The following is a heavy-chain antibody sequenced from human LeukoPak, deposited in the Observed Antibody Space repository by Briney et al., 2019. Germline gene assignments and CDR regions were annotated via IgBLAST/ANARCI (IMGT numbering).Heavy chain of an antibody. V-gene: IGHV1-8*01. J-gene: IGHJ4*02. CDR2: MNPNSGNT. CDR1: GYTFTSYD. CDR3: ASPGYDSSGFNY. D-gene: IGHD3-22*01. Sequence: ASVKVSCKASGYTFTSYDINWVRQATGQGLEWMGWMNPNSGNTGYAQKFQGRVTMTRDTSTSTAYMELSSLRSEDTAVYYCASPGYDSSGFNYWGQGTLVTVSS.